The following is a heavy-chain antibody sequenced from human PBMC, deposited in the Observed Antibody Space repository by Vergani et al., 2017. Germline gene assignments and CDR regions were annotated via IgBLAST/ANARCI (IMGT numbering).Heavy chain of an antibody. CDR2: IYYSGST. J-gene: IGHJ4*02. CDR3: ARPYSRGWYYFDY. CDR1: GGSISSSSYY. Sequence: QLQLQESGPGLVKPSETLSLTCTVSGGSISSSSYYWGWIRQPPGKGLEWIGSIYYSGSTYYNPSLKSRVTISVDTSKNQFSLKLSSVTAADTAVYYCARPYSRGWYYFDYWGQGTLVTVSS. D-gene: IGHD6-19*01. V-gene: IGHV4-39*01.